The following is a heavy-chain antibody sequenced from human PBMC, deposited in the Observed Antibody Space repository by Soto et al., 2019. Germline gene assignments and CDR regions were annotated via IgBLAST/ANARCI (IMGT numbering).Heavy chain of an antibody. V-gene: IGHV3-7*03. CDR1: GFTFKNYL. J-gene: IGHJ4*02. Sequence: GGALRLSCAASGFTFKNYLMGWVRQAPGKGLEWVANIKEDGSEKYYVDSVRGRFTISRDNAKNSLYLQMNSLRVEDTAIYYCAAGTSVTTSDYWGQGTRVTVSS. CDR2: IKEDGSEK. D-gene: IGHD4-17*01. CDR3: AAGTSVTTSDY.